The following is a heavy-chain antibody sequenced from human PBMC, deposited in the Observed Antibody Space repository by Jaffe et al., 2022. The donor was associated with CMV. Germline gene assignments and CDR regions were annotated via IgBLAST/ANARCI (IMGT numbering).Heavy chain of an antibody. CDR3: AKSFGLGVSTSIES. D-gene: IGHD2-8*02. CDR2: ISGADYST. CDR1: GFTFNNYA. V-gene: IGHV3-23*01. Sequence: EVNLLESGGGLVQPGGSLRLSCAASGFTFNNYAMNWVRQAPGKGLEWVSSISGADYSTYYADSVKGRFTISRDNSKNTVFLLMSSLRAEDTAVYLCAKSFGLGVSTSIESWGQGTLVNVSS. J-gene: IGHJ5*02.